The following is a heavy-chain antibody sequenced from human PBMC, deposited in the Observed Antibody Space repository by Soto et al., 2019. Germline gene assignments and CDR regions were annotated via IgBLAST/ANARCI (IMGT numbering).Heavy chain of an antibody. V-gene: IGHV4-30-4*01. CDR3: ARVTSSSDAFDI. Sequence: SETLSLTCTVSGGSISSGDYYWSWIRQPPGKGLEWIGYIYYSGSTYYNPSLKSRVTISVDTSKNQFSLKLSSVTAADTAVYYCARVTSSSDAFDIGGQGTMVTVSS. CDR1: GGSISSGDYY. CDR2: IYYSGST. D-gene: IGHD6-6*01. J-gene: IGHJ3*02.